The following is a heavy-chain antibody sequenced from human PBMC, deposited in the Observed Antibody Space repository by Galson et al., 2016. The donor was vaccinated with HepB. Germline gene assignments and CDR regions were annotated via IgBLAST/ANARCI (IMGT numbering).Heavy chain of an antibody. D-gene: IGHD1-14*01. J-gene: IGHJ3*01. V-gene: IGHV3-23*01. CDR2: ITADGAYT. CDR3: ATKPGGGAFDF. Sequence: SLRLSCAASGFTFSALAMTWLRQAPGKGLEWVSTITADGAYTYYADSVKGRLTISRDDSKNTLFLQMKSLRAEDSALYYCATKPGGGAFDFWGQGTMVTVSS. CDR1: GFTFSALA.